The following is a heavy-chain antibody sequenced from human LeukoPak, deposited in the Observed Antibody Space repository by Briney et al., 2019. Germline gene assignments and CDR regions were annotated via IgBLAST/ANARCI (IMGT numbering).Heavy chain of an antibody. Sequence: GGSLRLSCAASGFSFSDHYMTWVRQAPGKGLEWLSYISRSGSDIDYAGSVKGRFTISRDNAKNSPYLQMNSLRAEDTAVYYCARGVGRRGSDYWGQGALVTVSS. D-gene: IGHD3-10*01. CDR2: ISRSGSDI. J-gene: IGHJ4*02. V-gene: IGHV3-11*01. CDR3: ARGVGRRGSDY. CDR1: GFSFSDHY.